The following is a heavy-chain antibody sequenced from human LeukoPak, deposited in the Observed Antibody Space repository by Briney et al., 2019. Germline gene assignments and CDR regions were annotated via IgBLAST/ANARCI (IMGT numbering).Heavy chain of an antibody. CDR2: ISYDGSNK. CDR3: ASLAESLPRYYYYYGMDV. D-gene: IGHD2-15*01. CDR1: GLPFGAHA. Sequence: GGSLRLSCAASGLPFGAHAMHWVRQAPGKGLEWVAVISYDGSNKYYADSVKGRFTISRDNSKNTLYLQMNSLRAEDTAVYYCASLAESLPRYYYYYGMDVWGQGTTVTVSS. J-gene: IGHJ6*02. V-gene: IGHV3-30-3*01.